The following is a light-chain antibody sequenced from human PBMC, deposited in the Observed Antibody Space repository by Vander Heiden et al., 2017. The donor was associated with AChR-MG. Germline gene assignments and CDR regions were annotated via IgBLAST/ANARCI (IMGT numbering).Light chain of an antibody. CDR1: QSVSTN. J-gene: IGKJ2*01. V-gene: IGKV3-15*01. CDR3: QQYNNWPYT. CDR2: GAS. Sequence: DIVMTQSPATLSVPPGERATVSCRASQSVSTNLAWYQQKPGQAPRLLMYGASTRATGIPARFSGSGSGTEFTLTISRLQSEDFAVYYCQQYNNWPYTFGQGTKLEIK.